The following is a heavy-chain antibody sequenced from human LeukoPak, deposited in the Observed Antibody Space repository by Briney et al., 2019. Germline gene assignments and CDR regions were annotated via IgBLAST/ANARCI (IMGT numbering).Heavy chain of an antibody. D-gene: IGHD2-15*01. CDR2: IYYTGTT. Sequence: SETLSLTCTVSGDSISGYYWTWIRQPPGKGLEWIGFIYYTGTTNYNPSLMSRVTVSVDTSKSQISLKLSSVAAADTAVYYCWRGGWWSNVWGPGTTVAVSS. V-gene: IGHV4-59*01. CDR1: GDSISGYY. J-gene: IGHJ6*02. CDR3: WRGGWWSNV.